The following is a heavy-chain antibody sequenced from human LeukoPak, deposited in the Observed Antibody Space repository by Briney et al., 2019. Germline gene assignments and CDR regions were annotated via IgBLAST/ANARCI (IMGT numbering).Heavy chain of an antibody. Sequence: PSETLSLTCAVYIDSFSNYHWNWIRQTPAKGMEWIGEVNESGGTNISPSLRSRVTISIDTSKNQFSLKLSSMTAADTAVYYCASGVPYDHLLTAYYFYWGQGTLVTVSS. CDR1: IDSFSNYH. J-gene: IGHJ4*02. CDR3: ASGVPYDHLLTAYYFY. CDR2: VNESGGT. D-gene: IGHD3-9*01. V-gene: IGHV4-34*01.